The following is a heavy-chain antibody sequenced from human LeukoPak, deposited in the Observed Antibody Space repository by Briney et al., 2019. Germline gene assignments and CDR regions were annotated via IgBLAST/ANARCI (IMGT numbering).Heavy chain of an antibody. CDR2: IKLEGYEQ. V-gene: IGHV3-7*04. Sequence: PGGSLRLSCAASGFTLSNYWMSWVRQAPGKGLEWVANIKLEGYEQQYVECVKGRFTISRDNAKNSLYLEMNSLTAEDMAVYYCARAEFLVGDVYYFYGMDVWGQGTTVTVSS. CDR1: GFTLSNYW. D-gene: IGHD1-26*01. CDR3: ARAEFLVGDVYYFYGMDV. J-gene: IGHJ6*02.